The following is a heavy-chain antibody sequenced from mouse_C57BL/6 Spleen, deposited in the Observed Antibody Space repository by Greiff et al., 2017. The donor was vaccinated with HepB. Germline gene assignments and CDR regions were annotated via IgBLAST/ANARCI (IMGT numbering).Heavy chain of an antibody. CDR3: ARGIYFDV. V-gene: IGHV1-82*01. J-gene: IGHJ1*03. Sequence: QVHVKQSGPELVKPGASVKISCKASGYAFSSSWMNWVKQRPGKGLEWIGRIYPGDGDTNYNGKFKGKATLTADKSSSTAYMQLSSLTSEDSAVYFCARGIYFDVWGTGTTVTVSS. CDR1: GYAFSSSW. CDR2: IYPGDGDT.